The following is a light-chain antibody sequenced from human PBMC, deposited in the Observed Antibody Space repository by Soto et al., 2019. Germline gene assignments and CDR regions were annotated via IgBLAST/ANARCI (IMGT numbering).Light chain of an antibody. CDR3: QQGYSNRWT. J-gene: IGKJ1*01. Sequence: AIQLTQSPSSLSASVGDRVSITCRASQGIGSALAWYQLKPGAAPALLIYDASTLESGVPSRFSGSRSGADFTLTISSLQPEDFATYYCQQGYSNRWTFDQGTKVDIK. V-gene: IGKV1-13*02. CDR2: DAS. CDR1: QGIGSA.